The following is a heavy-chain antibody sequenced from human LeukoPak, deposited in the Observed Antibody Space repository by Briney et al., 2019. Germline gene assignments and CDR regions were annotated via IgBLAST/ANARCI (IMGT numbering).Heavy chain of an antibody. CDR3: ARRLQDPLVRGVNGDNWFDP. CDR1: GGTFSSSA. CDR2: IIPIFGTA. Sequence: SVKVSCKASGGTFSSSAIGWVRQAPGQGLEWMGGIIPIFGTANYAQKFQGRVTITTDESTSTAYMELTSLRSEDTAGYYCARRLQDPLVRGVNGDNWFDPWGEGTLVTVSS. J-gene: IGHJ5*02. V-gene: IGHV1-69*05. D-gene: IGHD3-10*01.